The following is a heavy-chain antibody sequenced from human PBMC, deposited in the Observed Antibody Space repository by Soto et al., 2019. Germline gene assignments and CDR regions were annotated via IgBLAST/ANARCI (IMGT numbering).Heavy chain of an antibody. Sequence: SETLSLTCTVSGGSVSSGSYYWSWIRQPPGKGLEWIGYIFHSGSATYNPSLKSRVTISLDTSKNQFSLKLTSVTAADPAVYYCAREDTAMTPWGQGTLVTVSS. J-gene: IGHJ5*02. CDR3: AREDTAMTP. V-gene: IGHV4-61*01. CDR1: GGSVSSGSYY. CDR2: IFHSGSA. D-gene: IGHD5-18*01.